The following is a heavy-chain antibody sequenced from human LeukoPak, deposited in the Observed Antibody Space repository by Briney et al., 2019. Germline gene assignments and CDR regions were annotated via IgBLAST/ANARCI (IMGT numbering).Heavy chain of an antibody. CDR2: IYYSGST. CDR1: GGSFSSYY. J-gene: IGHJ6*03. CDR3: ARGGYSYGYRYYYYMDV. V-gene: IGHV4-59*12. Sequence: SETLSLTCTASGGSFSSYYWSWIRQPPGKGLEWIGYIYYSGSTNYNPSLKSRVTISVDTSKNHFPLKLSSVTAADTAVYYCARGGYSYGYRYYYYMDVWGKGTTVTVSS. D-gene: IGHD5-18*01.